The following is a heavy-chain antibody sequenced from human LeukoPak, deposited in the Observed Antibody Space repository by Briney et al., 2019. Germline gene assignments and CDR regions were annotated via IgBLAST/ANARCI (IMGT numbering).Heavy chain of an antibody. Sequence: GRSLRLSCAASGFTFSSYGMHWVRQAPGKGLEWVAVISYDGTNKYYADSVKGRFTISRDNSKNTLYLQMNSLRAEDTAVYYCATYSSLNAREFQYWGQGTLVTVSS. V-gene: IGHV3-30*03. CDR1: GFTFSSYG. CDR2: ISYDGTNK. CDR3: ATYSSLNAREFQY. D-gene: IGHD3-22*01. J-gene: IGHJ1*01.